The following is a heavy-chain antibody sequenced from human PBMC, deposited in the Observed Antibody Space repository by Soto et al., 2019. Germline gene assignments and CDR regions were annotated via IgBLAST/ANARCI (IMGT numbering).Heavy chain of an antibody. V-gene: IGHV4-59*08. J-gene: IGHJ3*02. CDR3: ATYSKYNWNGGFDI. CDR1: GGSISSYY. Sequence: SETLSLTCTVSGGSISSYYWSWIRQPPGKGLEWIGYIYYSGSTNYNPSLKSRVTISVDTSKNQFSLKLSSVTAADTAVYYCATYSKYNWNGGFDIWGQGTMVTVSS. CDR2: IYYSGST. D-gene: IGHD1-1*01.